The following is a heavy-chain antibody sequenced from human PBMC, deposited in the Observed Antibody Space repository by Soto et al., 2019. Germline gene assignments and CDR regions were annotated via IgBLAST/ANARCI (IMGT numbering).Heavy chain of an antibody. Sequence: ASVKVSCKASGYTFSSYGINWVRQAPGQGLEWMGWISTYNDNTNYAENLQDRVTMTTDTSTSTAYMELSRLRSDDTAVYYCARGIRYCSSTSCDSFDYWGQGTLVTVSS. CDR3: ARGIRYCSSTSCDSFDY. D-gene: IGHD2-2*01. J-gene: IGHJ4*02. V-gene: IGHV1-18*01. CDR2: ISTYNDNT. CDR1: GYTFSSYG.